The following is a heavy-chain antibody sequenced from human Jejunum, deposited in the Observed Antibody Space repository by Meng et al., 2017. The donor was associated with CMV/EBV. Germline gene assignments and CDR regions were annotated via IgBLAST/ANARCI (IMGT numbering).Heavy chain of an antibody. J-gene: IGHJ4*02. D-gene: IGHD5-24*01. CDR2: VNPSGGAT. Sequence: SCKASGDTVSNFYIHGVRQAPGRGLEWMGVVNPSGGATADAKRFKGRVAMTGDTSTSTVNMEVHSLRSEDTAMYFCAAKIEITYFDLWGQGTLVTVSS. CDR3: AAKIEITYFDL. V-gene: IGHV1-46*01. CDR1: GDTVSNFY.